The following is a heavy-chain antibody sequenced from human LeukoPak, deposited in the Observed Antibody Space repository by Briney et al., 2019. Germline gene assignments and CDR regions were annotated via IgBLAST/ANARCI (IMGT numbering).Heavy chain of an antibody. D-gene: IGHD2-8*01. Sequence: GGSLRLSCAASGFTFSTYGVYWVRQAPGKVLEWVSSNSGGSSYYADSVKGRFTISRDNSKNTLYLQMNSLRAEDTAVYYCAKDLTLVRLGYWGQGTLVTVSS. J-gene: IGHJ4*02. CDR3: AKDLTLVRLGY. CDR1: GFTFSTYG. V-gene: IGHV3-23*01. CDR2: NSGGSS.